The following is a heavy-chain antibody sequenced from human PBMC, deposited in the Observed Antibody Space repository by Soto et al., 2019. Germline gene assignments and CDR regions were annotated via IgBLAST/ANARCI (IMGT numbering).Heavy chain of an antibody. CDR2: ISGSGGTT. Sequence: EVQLLESGGGLVQPGGSLKLSCAASGFNFRSYAMSWVRQAPGKGLEWVSAISGSGGTTYYADSVKGRFTISRDNSKNTLYLQMNSLRAEDTAVYYCAKDPLPNWNYYWGQGTLVTVSS. D-gene: IGHD1-7*01. CDR1: GFNFRSYA. V-gene: IGHV3-23*01. CDR3: AKDPLPNWNYY. J-gene: IGHJ4*02.